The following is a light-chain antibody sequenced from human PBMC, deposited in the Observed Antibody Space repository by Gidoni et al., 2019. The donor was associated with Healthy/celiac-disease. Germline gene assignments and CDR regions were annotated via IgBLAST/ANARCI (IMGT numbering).Light chain of an antibody. CDR2: SNN. J-gene: IGLJ3*02. Sequence: QSVLTQPPSESGTPGQRVTISCSGSSSNIGSNTVNWYQQLPGTAPKLLIYSNNQRPSGVPDRFSGSKSGTSASLAISGLQSEGEADYYCAAWDDSLNGWVFGGGTKLTVL. CDR1: SSNIGSNT. CDR3: AAWDDSLNGWV. V-gene: IGLV1-44*01.